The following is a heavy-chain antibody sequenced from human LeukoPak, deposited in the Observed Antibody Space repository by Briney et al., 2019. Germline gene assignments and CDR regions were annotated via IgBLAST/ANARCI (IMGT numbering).Heavy chain of an antibody. CDR2: ISYDGSNK. D-gene: IGHD5-18*01. CDR3: ARVGGIQLWDIFDY. J-gene: IGHJ4*02. CDR1: GFTFSSYA. Sequence: GGSLRLSCAASGFTFSSYAMHWVRQAPGKGLEWVAVISYDGSNKYYADSVKGRFTISRDNSKNTLYLQMNSLRAEDTAVYYCARVGGIQLWDIFDYWGQGTLVTVSS. V-gene: IGHV3-30*04.